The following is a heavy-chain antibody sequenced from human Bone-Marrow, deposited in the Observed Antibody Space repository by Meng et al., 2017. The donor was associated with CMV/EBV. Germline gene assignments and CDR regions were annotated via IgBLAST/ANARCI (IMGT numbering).Heavy chain of an antibody. D-gene: IGHD3-10*01. V-gene: IGHV3-21*01. Sequence: GGSLNIHWGCSGFSFSNYTMHWVRQAAGKGLECVSSINRRSNFIYYAESVEGRFIISRDNAKYSLYLQMNSLRAEDTAVYYCARDRPYYYGSGSYYNGHFQHWGQGTLVTVSS. J-gene: IGHJ1*01. CDR3: ARDRPYYYGSGSYYNGHFQH. CDR2: INRRSNFI. CDR1: GFSFSNYT.